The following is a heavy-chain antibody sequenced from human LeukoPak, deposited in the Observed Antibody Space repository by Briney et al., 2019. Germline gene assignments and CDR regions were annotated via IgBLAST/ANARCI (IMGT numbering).Heavy chain of an antibody. CDR2: IKGDGSEK. CDR3: ARASDPWLQLT. V-gene: IGHV3-7*05. J-gene: IGHJ5*02. Sequence: GGSLRVSCAASGFTFRNYWMIWVRQAPGKGLEWLGNIKGDGSEKRYADSVRGRFTISRDNAQTSLYLQMNSLRAEDTAVYYCARASDPWLQLTWGQGTLVTVSS. CDR1: GFTFRNYW. D-gene: IGHD5-24*01.